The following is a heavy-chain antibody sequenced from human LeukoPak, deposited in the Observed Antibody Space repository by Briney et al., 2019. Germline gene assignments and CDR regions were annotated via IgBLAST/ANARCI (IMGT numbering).Heavy chain of an antibody. CDR2: IYPGDSDT. V-gene: IGHV5-51*03. CDR1: GYSFTSYW. J-gene: IGHJ4*02. CDR3: ASSLGIYDSSGYRVFDY. D-gene: IGHD3-22*01. Sequence: PGESLKISCKGSGYSFTSYWIGWVRQMPGKGLEWMGIIYPGDSDTRYSPSFQGQVTISADKSISIAYLQWSSLKASDTAMYYCASSLGIYDSSGYRVFDYWGQGTPVTVSS.